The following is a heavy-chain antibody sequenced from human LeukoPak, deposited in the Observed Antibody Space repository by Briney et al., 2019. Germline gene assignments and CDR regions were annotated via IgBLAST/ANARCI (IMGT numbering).Heavy chain of an antibody. CDR3: ARTYSSSWYYYFDY. J-gene: IGHJ4*01. D-gene: IGHD6-13*01. V-gene: IGHV3-30*03. Sequence: GGSLRLSCAASRFTFSSYGMHWVRQAPGKGLEWVAVTSYEGSNNYYADSVKGRFTLSRDNSKNTLYLQMNSLRAEDTAVYYCARTYSSSWYYYFDYWGTGTLVTVSS. CDR1: RFTFSSYG. CDR2: TSYEGSNN.